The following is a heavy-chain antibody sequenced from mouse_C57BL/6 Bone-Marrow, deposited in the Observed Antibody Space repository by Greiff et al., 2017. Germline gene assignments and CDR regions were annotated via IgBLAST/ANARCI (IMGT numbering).Heavy chain of an antibody. J-gene: IGHJ1*03. V-gene: IGHV1-26*01. D-gene: IGHD1-1*01. CDR3: ARWGRGSSHWYFDV. CDR1: GYTFTDYY. CDR2: INPNNGGT. Sequence: EVQLQQSGPELVKPGASVKISCKASGYTFTDYYMNWVKQSHGKSLEWIGDINPNNGGTSYNQKFKGKATLTVDKSSSTAYMELRSLTSEDSAVYYCARWGRGSSHWYFDVWGTGTTVTVSS.